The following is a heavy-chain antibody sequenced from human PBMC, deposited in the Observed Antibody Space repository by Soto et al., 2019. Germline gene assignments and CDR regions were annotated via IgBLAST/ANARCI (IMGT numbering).Heavy chain of an antibody. CDR3: AKDAHYDFWSGYSLTGMDV. J-gene: IGHJ6*02. V-gene: IGHV3-30*18. CDR2: ISYDGSNK. D-gene: IGHD3-3*01. Sequence: WWSLRLSCSASVFTFSSYGMHWVRQAPGKGLEWVAVISYDGSNKYYADSVKGRFTISRDNSKNTLYLQMNSLRAEDTAVYYCAKDAHYDFWSGYSLTGMDVWGQGTTVTVSS. CDR1: VFTFSSYG.